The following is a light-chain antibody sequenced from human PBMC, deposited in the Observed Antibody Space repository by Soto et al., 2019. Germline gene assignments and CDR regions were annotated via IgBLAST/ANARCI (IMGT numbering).Light chain of an antibody. J-gene: IGKJ5*01. CDR3: QQRYNWPPIT. CDR2: AAS. CDR1: QGIDTS. Sequence: ILLTQSPSSLSASVGDRVTITCRASQGIDTSLAWYQQKPGKAPKLLIYAASNFQSGVPSRFSGSGSGTHFTLTISSLQPEDFAVYYCQQRYNWPPITFGQGTRLEI. V-gene: IGKV1-9*01.